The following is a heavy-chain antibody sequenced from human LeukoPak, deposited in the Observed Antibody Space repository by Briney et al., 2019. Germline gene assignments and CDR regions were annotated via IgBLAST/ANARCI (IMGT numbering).Heavy chain of an antibody. CDR2: IYSSGST. D-gene: IGHD6-19*01. CDR3: ARGTLTVAGLFDY. J-gene: IGHJ4*02. V-gene: IGHV4-59*11. Sequence: SETLSLTCNVSGGSMSSHYWSWIRQPPGKGLEWIGYIYSSGSTNYNPSLKSRVIISIDKSKNQFSLKLSSATAADTAVYYCARGTLTVAGLFDYWGQGTLVTVSS. CDR1: GGSMSSHY.